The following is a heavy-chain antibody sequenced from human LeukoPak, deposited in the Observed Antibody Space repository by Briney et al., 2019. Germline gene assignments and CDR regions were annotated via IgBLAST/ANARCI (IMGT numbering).Heavy chain of an antibody. Sequence: SETLSLTCIDSGGSISSYYCSWILQPPGKGLEWLGYIYYSGSTNYNPSLKSRVTISLDTSKNQFSLKLNSVTAADTAVYYCASHYGSGSFYSPFDYWGQGTLVTVSS. D-gene: IGHD3-10*01. J-gene: IGHJ4*02. CDR2: IYYSGST. CDR3: ASHYGSGSFYSPFDY. V-gene: IGHV4-59*01. CDR1: GGSISSYY.